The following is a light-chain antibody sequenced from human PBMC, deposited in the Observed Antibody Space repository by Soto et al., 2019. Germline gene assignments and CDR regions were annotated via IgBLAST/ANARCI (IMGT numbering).Light chain of an antibody. CDR3: LLSCSGARSVV. V-gene: IGLV7-46*01. J-gene: IGLJ2*01. Sequence: QAVVTQEPSLTVSPGGTVTLTCGSSTGAVTSGHYPYWFQQKPGQAPRTLIHDTSNKHSWSPARFSGSLLGGKAALTLSGAQPEDEAEYYCLLSCSGARSVVFGGGTKLTVL. CDR1: TGAVTSGHY. CDR2: DTS.